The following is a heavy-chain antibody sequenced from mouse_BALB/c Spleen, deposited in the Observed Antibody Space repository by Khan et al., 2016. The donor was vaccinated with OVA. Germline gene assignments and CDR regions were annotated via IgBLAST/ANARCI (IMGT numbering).Heavy chain of an antibody. J-gene: IGHJ4*01. CDR1: GFSLTTYG. CDR2: IWSDGIT. CDR3: ARGGFYAMDY. Sequence: QVQLKESGPGLVAPSQSLSITCTVSGFSLTTYGVHWVRQPPGKGLEWLVVIWSDGITTYNSALKSRLSISKDNSQSQVFLKMNSLQTDDTAMYYWARGGFYAMDYWGQGTSVTVSS. V-gene: IGHV2-6*02.